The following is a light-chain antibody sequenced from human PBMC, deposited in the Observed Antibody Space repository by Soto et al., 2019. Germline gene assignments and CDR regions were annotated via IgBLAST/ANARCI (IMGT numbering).Light chain of an antibody. V-gene: IGKV3-20*01. CDR2: GDF. Sequence: EVVLTQSPGTLSLSPGERATLSCRASQSVSSSYLAWYQQKPGQAPRLLIYGDFSRVTGIPDRFSGSGSGTDFTLTISRVEPEDFAVYYCQQYTRSPYTFGQGTKVEIK. CDR1: QSVSSSY. J-gene: IGKJ2*01. CDR3: QQYTRSPYT.